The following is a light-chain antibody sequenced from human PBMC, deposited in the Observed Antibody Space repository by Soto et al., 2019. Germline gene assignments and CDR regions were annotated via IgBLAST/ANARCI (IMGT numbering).Light chain of an antibody. V-gene: IGLV2-14*01. J-gene: IGLJ1*01. CDR1: SSDVGGYNY. Sequence: QSALTQPASVSGSPGQSITISCTGTSSDVGGYNYVSWYQQHPGKAPKLMIYDVSNRPSGVSNRFSGSKSGNTASLTISGLQAEDEADYYSSSYTSSTPDVGTGTKLTVL. CDR2: DVS. CDR3: SSYTSSTPD.